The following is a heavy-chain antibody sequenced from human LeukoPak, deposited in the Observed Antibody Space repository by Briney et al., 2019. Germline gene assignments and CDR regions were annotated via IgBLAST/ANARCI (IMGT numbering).Heavy chain of an antibody. Sequence: GGSLRLSCAASGFTVSSNYMTWVRQAPGKGLELVSVISGSGGGTYYADSVKGRFTVSRDNSKNTLYLQVSSLRAEDTAVYYCAKENYGDSTGGRFQHWGQGTLVTVSS. J-gene: IGHJ1*01. CDR1: GFTVSSNY. V-gene: IGHV3-23*01. CDR2: ISGSGGGT. D-gene: IGHD4-17*01. CDR3: AKENYGDSTGGRFQH.